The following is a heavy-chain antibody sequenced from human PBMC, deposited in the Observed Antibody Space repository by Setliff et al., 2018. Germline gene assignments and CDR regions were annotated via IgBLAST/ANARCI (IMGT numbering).Heavy chain of an antibody. J-gene: IGHJ6*03. CDR3: ARMSGFLYMDV. Sequence: KPSETLSLTCTVSDDSISSRHYYWSWIRQPAGKGLEWLGQIYTSWSTNYNPSLKGRATLSIDASKRQFSLELRAVTAADTALYYCARMSGFLYMDVWGKGTTVTVSS. V-gene: IGHV4-61*09. D-gene: IGHD3-3*01. CDR1: DDSISSRHYY. CDR2: IYTSWST.